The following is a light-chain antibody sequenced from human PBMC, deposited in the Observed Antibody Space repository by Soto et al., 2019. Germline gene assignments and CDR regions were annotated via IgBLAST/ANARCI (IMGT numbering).Light chain of an antibody. V-gene: IGKV3-15*01. Sequence: EIVMTQSPATLSVSPGERVTLSCRACQSVSNNLAWYQQTPGQAPRLLIYGATATATGIPARFSGSGSGTEFTLTISSLQSEDFAVYYCQQHNDWPLTFGGGNKVEIK. CDR1: QSVSNN. CDR2: GAT. J-gene: IGKJ4*01. CDR3: QQHNDWPLT.